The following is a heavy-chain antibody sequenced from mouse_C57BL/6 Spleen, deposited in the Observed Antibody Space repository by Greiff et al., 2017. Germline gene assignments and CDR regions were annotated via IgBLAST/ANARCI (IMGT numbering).Heavy chain of an antibody. Sequence: QVQLQQSGAELMKPGASVKLSCKATGYTFPGYWIEWVKQTPGHGLEWIGEMLPGSGSTNYTEKFKGQATFTADTSSNTAYMKLSSVTTEDSTIYYCARNYGRGYWYYDVWGTWTTVTVSS. CDR1: GYTFPGYW. J-gene: IGHJ1*03. CDR3: ARNYGRGYWYYDV. D-gene: IGHD2-1*01. CDR2: MLPGSGST. V-gene: IGHV1-9*01.